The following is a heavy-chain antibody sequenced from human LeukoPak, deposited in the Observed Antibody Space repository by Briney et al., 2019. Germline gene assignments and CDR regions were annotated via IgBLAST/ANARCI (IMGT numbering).Heavy chain of an antibody. CDR1: GYTFTAHF. V-gene: IGHV1-18*01. Sequence: ASVKVSCKASGYTFTAHFLHWVRQAPGQGLEWMGWISAYNGSTNYAQKLQGRVTMTTDTSTSTAYMELRSLRSDDTAVYYCARSCSGGSCYWGAFDIWGQGTMVTVPS. CDR3: ARSCSGGSCYWGAFDI. D-gene: IGHD2-15*01. CDR2: ISAYNGST. J-gene: IGHJ3*02.